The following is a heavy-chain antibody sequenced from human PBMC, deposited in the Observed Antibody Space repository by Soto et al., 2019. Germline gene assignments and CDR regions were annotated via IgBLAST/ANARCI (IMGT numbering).Heavy chain of an antibody. CDR2: ISGSGGST. Sequence: GGSLRLSCAASGFTFSSYAMSWVRQAPGKGLEWVSGISGSGGSTYYADSVKGRFTISRDNSKNTLYLQMNSLRAEDTAVYYCAISRPVAGFPGSFDYWGQGTLVTVSS. J-gene: IGHJ4*02. CDR1: GFTFSSYA. D-gene: IGHD6-19*01. CDR3: AISRPVAGFPGSFDY. V-gene: IGHV3-23*01.